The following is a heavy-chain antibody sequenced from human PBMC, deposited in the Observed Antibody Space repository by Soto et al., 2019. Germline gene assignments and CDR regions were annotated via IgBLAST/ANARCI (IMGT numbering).Heavy chain of an antibody. Sequence: GGSLRLSCAASGFTFDDYAMHWVRQAPGKGLEWVSGISWNSGSIGYADSVKGRFTISRDNAKNSLYLQMNSLRAEDTALYYCAKEGAEVYGDDYGDYSYYGMDVWGQGTTVTVSS. V-gene: IGHV3-9*01. CDR3: AKEGAEVYGDDYGDYSYYGMDV. D-gene: IGHD4-17*01. J-gene: IGHJ6*02. CDR2: ISWNSGSI. CDR1: GFTFDDYA.